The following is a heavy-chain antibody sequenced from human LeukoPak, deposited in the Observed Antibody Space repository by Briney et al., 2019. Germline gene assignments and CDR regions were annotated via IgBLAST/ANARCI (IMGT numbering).Heavy chain of an antibody. CDR2: INPNSGGT. Sequence: ASVKVSCKASGYTFTGYYMHWVRQAPGQGLEWMGWINPNSGGTNYAQKFQGRVTMTRDTSIGTGYMELTRLRSDDTAVYYCASVRMGATPFDYWGQGTLVTVSS. V-gene: IGHV1-2*02. CDR3: ASVRMGATPFDY. J-gene: IGHJ4*02. D-gene: IGHD1-26*01. CDR1: GYTFTGYY.